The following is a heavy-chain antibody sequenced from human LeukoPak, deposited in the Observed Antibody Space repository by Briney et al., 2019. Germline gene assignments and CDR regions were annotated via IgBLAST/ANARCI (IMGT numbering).Heavy chain of an antibody. CDR1: GFTFSTSS. Sequence: GGSLRLSCAASGFTFSTSSLNWVRQAPGKGLEWVSSISSSRSYIYYADSVKGRFTISRDTAKNSLYLQMNSLGAEDTAVYYCAREGGFCFGDTSRFFDFWGQGTLVTVSS. CDR3: AREGGFCFGDTSRFFDF. D-gene: IGHD2-15*01. V-gene: IGHV3-21*01. J-gene: IGHJ4*02. CDR2: ISSSRSYI.